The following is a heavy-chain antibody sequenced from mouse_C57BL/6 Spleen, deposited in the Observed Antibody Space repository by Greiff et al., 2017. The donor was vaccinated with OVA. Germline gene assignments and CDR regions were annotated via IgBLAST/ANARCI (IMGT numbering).Heavy chain of an antibody. CDR1: GYSFTGYY. CDR2: INPSTGGT. D-gene: IGHD1-1*02. Sequence: EVQLQQPGAELVKPGASVKISCKASGYSFTGYYMHWVKQSPGKRLEWIGEINPSTGGTTYNQKFKAKATLTVDKSSSTAYMQLKSLTSEDSAVYYYARGGVCGPFAYWGQGTLVTVSA. CDR3: ARGGVCGPFAY. V-gene: IGHV1-42*01. J-gene: IGHJ3*01.